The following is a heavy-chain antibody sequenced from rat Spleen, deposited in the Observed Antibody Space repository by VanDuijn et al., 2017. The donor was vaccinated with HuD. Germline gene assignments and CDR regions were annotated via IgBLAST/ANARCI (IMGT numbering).Heavy chain of an antibody. CDR3: TTGSHYSGYRHWFAY. J-gene: IGHJ3*01. CDR2: ISNGGGNT. Sequence: EVQLVESGGGLVQPGRSLKLSCAASGFIFSNYYMAWVRQAPTKGLEWVASISNGGGNTYYRDSVKGRFTISRDNAKSTLYLQMDSLRSEDTATYYCTTGSHYSGYRHWFAYWGQGTLVTVSS. CDR1: GFIFSNYY. V-gene: IGHV5-27*01. D-gene: IGHD1-2*01.